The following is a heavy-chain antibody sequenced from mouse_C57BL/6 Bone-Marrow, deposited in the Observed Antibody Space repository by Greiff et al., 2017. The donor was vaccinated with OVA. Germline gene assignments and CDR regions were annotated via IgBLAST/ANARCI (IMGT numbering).Heavy chain of an antibody. J-gene: IGHJ2*01. V-gene: IGHV1-53*01. Sequence: QVQLQQPGTELVKPGASVKLSCKASGYTFTSYWMHWVKQRPGQGLEWIGNINPSNGGTNYNEKFKSKATLTVDKSSSTAYMQLSSLTSEDSAVYYCAREGEITTVVPYWFDYWGQGTTLTVSS. D-gene: IGHD1-1*01. CDR3: AREGEITTVVPYWFDY. CDR2: INPSNGGT. CDR1: GYTFTSYW.